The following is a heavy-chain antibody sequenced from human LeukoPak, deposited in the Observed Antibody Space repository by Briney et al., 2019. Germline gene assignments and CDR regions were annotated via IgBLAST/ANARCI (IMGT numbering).Heavy chain of an antibody. Sequence: GGSLRLSCAASGFTFSSYSMNWVRQAPGKGLEWVAAIWHDGSKEYYADSVRGRFTISKDNSKNIVYLQMNSLRADDTAVYYCARDYWATYCSRISCSYFDNWGQGTLVTVSS. V-gene: IGHV3-33*08. CDR1: GFTFSSYS. D-gene: IGHD2-2*01. CDR3: ARDYWATYCSRISCSYFDN. J-gene: IGHJ4*02. CDR2: IWHDGSKE.